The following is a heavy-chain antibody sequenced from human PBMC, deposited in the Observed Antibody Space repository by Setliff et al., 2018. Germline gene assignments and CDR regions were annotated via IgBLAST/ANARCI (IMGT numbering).Heavy chain of an antibody. Sequence: KVSCKASGYTFSAYYIHWVRQAPGQGLEWMGWINPHSGGTNFPQTFQGRVTMTRDTSINTAYMELSTLTSDDTAVYFCARATRDSGGWYYEYNWFDPWGQGTLVTVSS. CDR1: GYTFSAYY. D-gene: IGHD6-19*01. CDR3: ARATRDSGGWYYEYNWFDP. CDR2: INPHSGGT. V-gene: IGHV1-2*02. J-gene: IGHJ5*02.